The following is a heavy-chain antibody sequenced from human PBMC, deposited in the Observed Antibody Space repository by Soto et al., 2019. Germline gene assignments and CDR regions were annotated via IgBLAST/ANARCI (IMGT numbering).Heavy chain of an antibody. CDR3: ARHQRDDASREIDC. J-gene: IGHJ4*02. CDR1: GYSFTSNW. D-gene: IGHD3-16*01. CDR2: INPADSDI. Sequence: PGESLKISCQGSGYSFTSNWIGWVRQMPGKGLEWMGIINPADSDIKYSPSFQGQVTISADKSIGTAYLQWSSLKASDTAMYYCARHQRDDASREIDCWGQGTLVTVSS. V-gene: IGHV5-51*01.